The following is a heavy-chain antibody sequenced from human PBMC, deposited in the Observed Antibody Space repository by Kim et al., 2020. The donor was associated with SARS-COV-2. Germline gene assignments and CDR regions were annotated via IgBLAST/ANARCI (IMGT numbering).Heavy chain of an antibody. CDR1: GFSVSTNGVG. CDR2: IHWDDDK. D-gene: IGHD1-1*01. Sequence: SGPTLVNPTQTLTLTCALSGFSVSTNGVGVAWIRQSSGKALEWLALIHWDDDKRYNPSLKNRVTITKDTSKNQVVLTMTDVDPVDTATYYCARYIIATSPTAWFDPWGQGTLVTVSP. CDR3: ARYIIATSPTAWFDP. J-gene: IGHJ5*02. V-gene: IGHV2-5*02.